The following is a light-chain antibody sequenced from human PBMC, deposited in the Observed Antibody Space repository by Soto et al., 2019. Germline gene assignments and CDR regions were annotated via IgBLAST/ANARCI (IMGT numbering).Light chain of an antibody. CDR2: KAS. Sequence: DLQMTQSPSTLSASVGDRVTITCRASQSISNSLAWYQQKPGKAPNLLIYKASSLESGVPSMFSGSGSGTEFTLTISSLQPDDFATYYCRQYVSYPVTFGGGTKVEMK. J-gene: IGKJ4*01. CDR1: QSISNS. V-gene: IGKV1-5*03. CDR3: RQYVSYPVT.